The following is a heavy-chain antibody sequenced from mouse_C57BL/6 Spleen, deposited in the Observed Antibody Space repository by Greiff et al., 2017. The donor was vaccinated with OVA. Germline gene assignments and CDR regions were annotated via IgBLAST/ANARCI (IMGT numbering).Heavy chain of an antibody. CDR2: ISSGSSTI. CDR1: GFTFSDYG. D-gene: IGHD1-1*01. J-gene: IGHJ1*03. V-gene: IGHV5-17*01. CDR3: ARWDYGSRWGYFDV. Sequence: EVKVVESGGGLVKPGGSLKLSCAASGFTFSDYGMHWVRQAPEKGLEWVAYISSGSSTIYYADTVKGRFTISRDNAKNTLFLQMTSLRSEDTAMYYCARWDYGSRWGYFDVWGTGTTVTVSS.